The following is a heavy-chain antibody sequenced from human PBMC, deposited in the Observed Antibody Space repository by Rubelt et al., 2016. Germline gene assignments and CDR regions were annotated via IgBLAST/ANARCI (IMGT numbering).Heavy chain of an antibody. CDR3: AREPYYSRPHNAFDV. Sequence: GESLRLSCAASGFSFNKYAMNWVRQAPGKGLEWISAISASGATVDTYYQDSVRGRFFISRDNSRNIVFLQMNNLRDDDTAVYYCAREPYYSRPHNAFDVWGQGTMVTVSS. V-gene: IGHV3-23*01. D-gene: IGHD3-16*01. CDR2: ISASGATVDT. CDR1: GFSFNKYA. J-gene: IGHJ3*01.